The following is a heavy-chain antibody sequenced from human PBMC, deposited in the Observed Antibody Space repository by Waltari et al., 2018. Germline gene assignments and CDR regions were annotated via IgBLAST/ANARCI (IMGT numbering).Heavy chain of an antibody. CDR1: GYSISRGYY. CDR3: ARQWRGYYDSSGYYFDY. Sequence: QVQLQESGPGLVKPSETLSLTCAVSGYSISRGYYWGWLRQPPGKGLEWIGSIYHSGSTFYNPSLKSRVTISVDTSKNQFSLKLSSVTAADTAVYYCARQWRGYYDSSGYYFDYWGQGTLVTVSS. D-gene: IGHD3-22*01. J-gene: IGHJ4*02. CDR2: IYHSGST. V-gene: IGHV4-38-2*01.